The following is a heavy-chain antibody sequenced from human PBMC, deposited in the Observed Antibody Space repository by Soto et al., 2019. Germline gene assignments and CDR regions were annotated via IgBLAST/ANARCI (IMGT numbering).Heavy chain of an antibody. Sequence: QVQLVQSGAEVKKPGASVKVSCKASGYTFTGHYMHWVRQAPGQGLERMGWINPNSVGTNYAQKFQGRVTMTRDTSISTAYMELSRLRSDDTAVYYWAREPMVRAAHGFDIWGQGTMVTVSS. V-gene: IGHV1-2*02. CDR2: INPNSVGT. J-gene: IGHJ3*02. D-gene: IGHD3-10*01. CDR3: AREPMVRAAHGFDI. CDR1: GYTFTGHY.